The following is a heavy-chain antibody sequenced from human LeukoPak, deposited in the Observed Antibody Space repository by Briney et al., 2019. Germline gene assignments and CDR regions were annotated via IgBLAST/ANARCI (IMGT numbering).Heavy chain of an antibody. J-gene: IGHJ4*02. CDR2: IYHGGST. CDR3: AKGEDHGSGIVHFAS. V-gene: IGHV4-4*02. Sequence: PSETLSLTCAVSGGSISSSNWWSWVRQPPGKGLEWIGEIYHGGSTNYNPSLKSRVAMSVDRSRNQFSLQLSSVTAADTAVYYCAKGEDHGSGIVHFASWGQGTLVTVSS. CDR1: GGSISSSNW. D-gene: IGHD3-10*01.